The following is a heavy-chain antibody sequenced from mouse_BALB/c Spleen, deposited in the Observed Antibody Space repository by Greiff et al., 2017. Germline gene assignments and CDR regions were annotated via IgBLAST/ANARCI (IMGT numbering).Heavy chain of an antibody. D-gene: IGHD2-12*01. J-gene: IGHJ3*01. CDR1: GYTFTSYW. CDR2: IYPGSGST. CDR3: TRSYDAPWFAY. V-gene: IGHV1S22*01. Sequence: LQQPGSELVRPGASVKLSCKASGYTFTSYWMHWVKQRPGQGLEWIGNIYPGSGSTNYDEKFKSKATLTVDTSSSTAYMQLSSLTSEDSAVYYCTRSYDAPWFAYWGQGTLVAVSA.